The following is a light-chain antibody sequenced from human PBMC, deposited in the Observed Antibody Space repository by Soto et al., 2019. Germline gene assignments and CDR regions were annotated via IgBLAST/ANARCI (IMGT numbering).Light chain of an antibody. CDR2: AAS. CDR1: QTTSHY. J-gene: IGKJ1*01. Sequence: DIQMTQSPSSLSASVGDRVTITCRASQTTSHYLNWYQEKPGKAPKLLIYAASSLQSGVPSRFSGRGSWTDFHLPISRLQPEDFGTYYCQQSYSTRWTFGQGTKVEIK. CDR3: QQSYSTRWT. V-gene: IGKV1-39*01.